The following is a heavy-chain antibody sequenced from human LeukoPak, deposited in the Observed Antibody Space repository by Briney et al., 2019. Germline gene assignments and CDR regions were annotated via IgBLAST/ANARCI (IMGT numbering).Heavy chain of an antibody. CDR1: RFTFSSYS. CDR3: ARERGAGLSSSWVDY. J-gene: IGHJ4*02. Sequence: GGSLRLSCAASRFTFSSYSMNWVRQAPGKGLEWVSSISSSSSYIYYADSVKGRFTISRDNAKNSLYLQMNSLRAEDTAVYYCARERGAGLSSSWVDYWGQGTLVTVSS. V-gene: IGHV3-21*01. D-gene: IGHD6-13*01. CDR2: ISSSSSYI.